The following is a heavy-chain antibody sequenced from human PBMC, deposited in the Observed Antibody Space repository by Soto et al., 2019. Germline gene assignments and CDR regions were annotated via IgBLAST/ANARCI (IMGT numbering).Heavy chain of an antibody. D-gene: IGHD3-3*01. V-gene: IGHV4-31*03. CDR3: ARGLDDFWSGYNYGIHV. CDR1: GGSISSGGYY. CDR2: IYYSGST. J-gene: IGHJ6*02. Sequence: PSETLSLTCTVSGGSISSGGYYWSWIRQHPGKGLEWIGYIYYSGSTYYNPSLKSRVTISVDTSKNQFSLKLSSVTAADTAVYYCARGLDDFWSGYNYGIHVWVPGTTVTVYS.